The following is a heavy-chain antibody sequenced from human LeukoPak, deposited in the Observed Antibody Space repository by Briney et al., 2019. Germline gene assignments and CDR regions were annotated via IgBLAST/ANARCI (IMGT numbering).Heavy chain of an antibody. J-gene: IGHJ4*02. CDR2: INPNSGGT. V-gene: IGHV1-2*02. CDR1: GYTFIGYY. CDR3: ARDPRPNFSGSSTVFDY. D-gene: IGHD1-26*01. Sequence: ASVKVSCKASGYTFIGYYMHWVRQAPGQGLEWMGWINPNSGGTNYAQKFQGRVTMTRDTSISTAYMELSRLRSEDTAVYYCARDPRPNFSGSSTVFDYWGQGTLVTVSS.